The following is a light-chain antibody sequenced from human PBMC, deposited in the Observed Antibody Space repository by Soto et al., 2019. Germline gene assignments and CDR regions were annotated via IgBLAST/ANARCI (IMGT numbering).Light chain of an antibody. CDR3: SSTLKV. CDR2: DVS. J-gene: IGLJ1*01. Sequence: QSALTQPASVSGSPGQSITISCTGTSSDVGGYNYVSWYQQHPGEAPKLMIYDVSNRPSGVSNRFSGSKSGNTASLTISGLQAEDEADYTSSSTLKVFGTGTKLTVL. V-gene: IGLV2-14*01. CDR1: SSDVGGYNY.